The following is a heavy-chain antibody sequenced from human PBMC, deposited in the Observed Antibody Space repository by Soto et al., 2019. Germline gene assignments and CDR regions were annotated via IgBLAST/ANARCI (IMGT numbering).Heavy chain of an antibody. CDR3: ARQCRGVTCHWFVP. J-gene: IGHJ5*02. V-gene: IGHV4-59*08. CDR1: GWSINTYY. CDR2: IYYRANP. Sequence: SETLSLTCTVSGWSINTYYWSWIRQPPGKGLEWIGYIYYRANPNYNPSLKSRVTISVDTSKNQFSLTLTSVTAADTAVYYCARQCRGVTCHWFVPWGQGTLVTVSS. D-gene: IGHD2-15*01.